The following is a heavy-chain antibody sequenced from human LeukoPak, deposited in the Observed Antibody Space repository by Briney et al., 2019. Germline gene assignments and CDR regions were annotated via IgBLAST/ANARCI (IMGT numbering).Heavy chain of an antibody. J-gene: IGHJ4*02. D-gene: IGHD6-13*01. Sequence: GASVKVSCKASGYTFTAYYMHWVRQAPGQGLEWMGWINSNSGGTNYAQKFQGRVTMARDTSINTAYMELSRLRSDDTAVYYCARSMVATGTGYSFDYWGQGTLVTVSS. CDR1: GYTFTAYY. V-gene: IGHV1-2*02. CDR2: INSNSGGT. CDR3: ARSMVATGTGYSFDY.